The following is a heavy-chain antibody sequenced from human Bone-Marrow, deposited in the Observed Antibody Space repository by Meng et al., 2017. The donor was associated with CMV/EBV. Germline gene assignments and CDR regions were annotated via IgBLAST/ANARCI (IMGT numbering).Heavy chain of an antibody. Sequence: SETLSLTCTVFGGSINTNHYCWGWIRQPPGKGLDWFGIFCYSGTTSYNPSLNSPFPMSVDTSKTRFSLTLRSVTAADTALYYCARDLAAAGIPWFDPWGQGTLVTVSS. J-gene: IGHJ5*02. CDR3: ARDLAAAGIPWFDP. CDR1: GGSINTNHYC. V-gene: IGHV4-39*02. D-gene: IGHD6-13*01. CDR2: FCYSGTT.